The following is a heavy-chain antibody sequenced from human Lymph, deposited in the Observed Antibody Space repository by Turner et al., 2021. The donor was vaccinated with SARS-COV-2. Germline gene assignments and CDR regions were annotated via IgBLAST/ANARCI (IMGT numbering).Heavy chain of an antibody. Sequence: EVQLVESGGGLVQPGRSLRLSCAASGFTFDEYVMHWVRQAPGKGLEWVSGISWNSGSIGYADSVKGRFTISRDNAKNSLYLQMNSLRAEDTAVYYCAKGRRFGMDVWGQGTTVTVSS. J-gene: IGHJ6*02. CDR3: AKGRRFGMDV. CDR1: GFTFDEYV. V-gene: IGHV3-9*01. CDR2: ISWNSGSI.